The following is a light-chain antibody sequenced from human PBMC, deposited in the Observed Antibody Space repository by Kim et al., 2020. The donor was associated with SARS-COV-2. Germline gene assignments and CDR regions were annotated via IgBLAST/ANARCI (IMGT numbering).Light chain of an antibody. J-gene: IGKJ4*01. CDR3: LRHNTYPLI. CDR1: QDISNY. Sequence: ASVGDRVTSTCRASQDISNYLAWFQQKPGKVPNRLIYAASNLLSGVPSRFSGSGSGTEFTLTISSLQPEDFATYYCLRHNTYPLIFGGGTKVDIK. V-gene: IGKV1-17*03. CDR2: AAS.